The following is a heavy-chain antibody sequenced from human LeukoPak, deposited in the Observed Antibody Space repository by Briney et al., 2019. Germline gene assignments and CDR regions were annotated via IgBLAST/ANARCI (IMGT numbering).Heavy chain of an antibody. CDR2: FKTKYHQV. V-gene: IGHV3-23*05. Sequence: GGSLRLSCAASGFTFSTYAMNWVRQAPGKGLEWVSTFKTKYHQVYYAESVRGRFTISTDNSRNTVFLQMNSLRADDTALYYCARSVPDYTRFDYWGQGALVTVSS. D-gene: IGHD4-11*01. J-gene: IGHJ4*02. CDR1: GFTFSTYA. CDR3: ARSVPDYTRFDY.